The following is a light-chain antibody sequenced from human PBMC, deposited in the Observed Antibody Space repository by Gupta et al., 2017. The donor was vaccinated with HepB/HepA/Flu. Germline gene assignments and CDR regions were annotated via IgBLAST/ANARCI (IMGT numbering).Light chain of an antibody. J-gene: IGLJ2*01. V-gene: IGLV2-14*01. CDR2: DVS. Sequence: QSALTQPASASGSPGQSITISCPGTSSDVGGYNSVSCYQQHPGKAPNHMIYDVSNRPSGVSNRFSGSKSGNTASLAISGLQAEDEADYYCNSYASSTTLRFGGGTKLTVL. CDR1: SSDVGGYNS. CDR3: NSYASSTTLR.